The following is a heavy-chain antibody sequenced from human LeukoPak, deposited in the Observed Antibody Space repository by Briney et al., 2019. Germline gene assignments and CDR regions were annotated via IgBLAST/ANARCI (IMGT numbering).Heavy chain of an antibody. J-gene: IGHJ4*02. CDR1: GGSFSGYY. V-gene: IGHV4-34*01. CDR3: ARGRVPAAMVY. Sequence: PSETLSLTCAVYGGSFSGYYWSWFRQSPGKGLEWIGEINHSGSTNYTPSLKSRVTISVDTSKNQFSLKLSSVTAADTAVYYCARGRVPAAMVYWGQGTLVTVSS. D-gene: IGHD2-2*01. CDR2: INHSGST.